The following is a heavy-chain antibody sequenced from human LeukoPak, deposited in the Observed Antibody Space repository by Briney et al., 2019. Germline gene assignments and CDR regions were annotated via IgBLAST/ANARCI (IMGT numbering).Heavy chain of an antibody. Sequence: SETLSLTCTVSNGSISNYYWSWIRQPAGKGLEWIGRIYTSGSTNYNPSLKSRVTMSVDTSKNQFSLKLSSVTAADTAVYYCAKLGGSGSRLGNCFDSWGQGTLVTVSS. CDR2: IYTSGST. V-gene: IGHV4-4*07. J-gene: IGHJ5*01. CDR1: NGSISNYY. CDR3: AKLGGSGSRLGNCFDS. D-gene: IGHD3-10*01.